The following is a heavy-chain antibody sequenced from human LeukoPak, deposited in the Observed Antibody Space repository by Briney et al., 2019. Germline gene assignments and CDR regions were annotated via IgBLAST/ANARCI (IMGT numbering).Heavy chain of an antibody. CDR3: ARGGGAEYYDSSGYLDY. Sequence: ASVKVSCKASGYTFTSYGIGWVRQAPGQGLEWMGWISAYNGNTNYAQKLQGRVTMTTDTSTSTAYMELRSLRSDDTAVYYCARGGGAEYYDSSGYLDYWGQGTLVTVSS. CDR2: ISAYNGNT. CDR1: GYTFTSYG. V-gene: IGHV1-18*01. J-gene: IGHJ4*02. D-gene: IGHD3-22*01.